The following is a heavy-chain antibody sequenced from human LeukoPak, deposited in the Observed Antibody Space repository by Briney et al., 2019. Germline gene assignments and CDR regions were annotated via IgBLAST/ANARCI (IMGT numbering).Heavy chain of an antibody. CDR3: AKDVGSGSYYSPGGAFDI. V-gene: IGHV3-9*01. CDR1: GFTFDDYA. J-gene: IGHJ3*02. CDR2: ISWNSGSI. Sequence: GGSLRLPCAASGFTFDDYAMHWVRQAPGKGLEWVSGISWNSGSIGYADSVKGRFTISRDNAKNSLYLQMNSLRAEDTALYYCAKDVGSGSYYSPGGAFDIWGQGTMVTVSS. D-gene: IGHD3-10*01.